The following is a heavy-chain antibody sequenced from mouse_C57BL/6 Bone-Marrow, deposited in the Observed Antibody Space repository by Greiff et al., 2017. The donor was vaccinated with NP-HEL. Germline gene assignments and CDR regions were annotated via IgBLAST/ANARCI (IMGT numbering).Heavy chain of an antibody. CDR2: IDPSDSET. J-gene: IGHJ1*03. CDR3: AGYYYGSIWYFDV. CDR1: GYTFTSYW. D-gene: IGHD1-1*01. Sequence: VQLQQPGAELVRPGSSVKLSCKASGYTFTSYWMHWVKQRPIQGLEWIGNIDPSDSETHSNQKFKDKATLTVDKSSSTAYMQLSSLTSEDSAVCYCAGYYYGSIWYFDVWGTGTTVTVSS. V-gene: IGHV1-52*01.